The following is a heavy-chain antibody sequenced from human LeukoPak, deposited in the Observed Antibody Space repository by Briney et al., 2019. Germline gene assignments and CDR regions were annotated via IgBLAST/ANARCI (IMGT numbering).Heavy chain of an antibody. CDR3: ARGVPYASWSGPHYSDY. CDR2: IGVGGRPT. CDR1: GFSFSHYS. V-gene: IGHV3-48*04. J-gene: IGHJ4*02. Sequence: GGSLRLSCAASGFSFSHYSMTWARQASGKGLEWISYIGVGGRPTNYADSVKARFTISRDDAQNSLYLQMNSLRAEGTAVYYCARGVPYASWSGPHYSDYWGQGTLVTVSS. D-gene: IGHD3-3*01.